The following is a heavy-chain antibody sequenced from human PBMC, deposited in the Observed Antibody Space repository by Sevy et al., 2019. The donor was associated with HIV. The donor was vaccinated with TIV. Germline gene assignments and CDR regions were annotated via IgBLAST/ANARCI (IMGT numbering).Heavy chain of an antibody. D-gene: IGHD2-2*01. V-gene: IGHV3-30*02. CDR1: GFTFSNYG. Sequence: GGSRRLSCAASGFTFSNYGMHWVRQAPGKGLEWVAFIRFDATIKYYRDSVKGRLTISRDNSKSTLYLQMNSLRAEDTAVYFCAKVLRIVEIPAAIDYYYGMDVWGQGTTVTVSS. CDR2: IRFDATIK. J-gene: IGHJ6*02. CDR3: AKVLRIVEIPAAIDYYYGMDV.